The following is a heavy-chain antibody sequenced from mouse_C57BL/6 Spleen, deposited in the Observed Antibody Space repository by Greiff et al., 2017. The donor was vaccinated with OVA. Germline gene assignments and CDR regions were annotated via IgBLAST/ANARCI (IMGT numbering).Heavy chain of an antibody. CDR1: GFNIKDSY. V-gene: IGHV14-2*01. Sequence: VQLKESGAELVKPGASVKLSCTASGFNIKDSYMHWVKQRTEQGLEWIGRIDPEDGETKYAPKFQDKATITADTSSNTAYLQLSSLTSEDTAVYYCARCTTVVAPDYWGQGTTLTVSS. CDR2: IDPEDGET. J-gene: IGHJ2*01. D-gene: IGHD1-1*01. CDR3: ARCTTVVAPDY.